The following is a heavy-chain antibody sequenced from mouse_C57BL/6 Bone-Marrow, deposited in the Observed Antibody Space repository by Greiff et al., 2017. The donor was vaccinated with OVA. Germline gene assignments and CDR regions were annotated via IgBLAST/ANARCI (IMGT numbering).Heavy chain of an antibody. J-gene: IGHJ3*01. V-gene: IGHV14-4*01. D-gene: IGHD2-4*01. CDR3: TTNDYDGY. Sequence: VQLQQSGAELVRPGASVKLSCTASGFNIKDDYMHWVKQRPEPGLEWIGWIDPENGDTEYASKFQGKATITADTSSNTAYLQLSSLTSEDTAVYYCTTNDYDGYWGQGTLVTVSA. CDR2: IDPENGDT. CDR1: GFNIKDDY.